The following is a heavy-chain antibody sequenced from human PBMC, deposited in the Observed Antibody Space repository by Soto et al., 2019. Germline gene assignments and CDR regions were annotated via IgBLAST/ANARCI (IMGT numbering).Heavy chain of an antibody. V-gene: IGHV3-30*18. CDR1: GFTFSSYG. J-gene: IGHJ4*02. CDR3: AKDFGSGYLLDY. CDR2: ISYDGSNK. Sequence: QPGGSLRLSCAASGFTFSSYGMHWVRQAPGKGLEWVAVISYDGSNKYYADSVKGRFTISRDNSKNTLYLQMNSLRAEDTAVYYCAKDFGSGYLLDYWGQGTLVTVSS. D-gene: IGHD3-22*01.